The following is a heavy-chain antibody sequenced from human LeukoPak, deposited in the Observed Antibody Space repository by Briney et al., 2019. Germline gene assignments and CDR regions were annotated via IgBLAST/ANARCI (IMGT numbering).Heavy chain of an antibody. V-gene: IGHV3-23*01. CDR2: ISGSGGST. CDR3: AKDRAYSSGWYGTGFDY. CDR1: GFTFSSYA. D-gene: IGHD6-19*01. J-gene: IGHJ4*02. Sequence: PGGSLRLSCAASGFTFSSYAMSWVRQAPGKGLEWVSAISGSGGSTYYADSVKGRFTISRDNSKNTLYLQMNSLRAEDTAVYYCAKDRAYSSGWYGTGFDYWGQGTLVTVSS.